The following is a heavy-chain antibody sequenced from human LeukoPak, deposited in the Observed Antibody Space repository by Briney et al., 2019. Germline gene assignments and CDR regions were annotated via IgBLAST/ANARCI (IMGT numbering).Heavy chain of an antibody. D-gene: IGHD3-3*01. J-gene: IGHJ4*02. V-gene: IGHV1-69*05. CDR2: IIPIFGTA. CDR3: ASGSYYDFWSGYYVDY. CDR1: GGTFSSYT. Sequence: SVKVSCKASGGTFSSYTISWVRQAPGQGLEWMGGIIPIFGTANYAQKFQGRVTITTDESTSTAYMELSSLRSEDTAVYYCASGSYYDFWSGYYVDYWGQGTLVTVSS.